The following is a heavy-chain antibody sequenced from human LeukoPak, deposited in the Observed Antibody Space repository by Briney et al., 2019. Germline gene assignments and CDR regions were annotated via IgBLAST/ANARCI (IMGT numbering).Heavy chain of an antibody. J-gene: IGHJ4*02. Sequence: GGSLRLSCAASGFTFSDFWMGWVRQAPGKGLEWVASIKYDESEKHYVDSVKGRFTVSRDNAKNSLYLQMNNLRAGDTAVYFCARITTNGYFEYWGQGTLVTVSS. CDR1: GFTFSDFW. CDR3: ARITTNGYFEY. V-gene: IGHV3-7*01. CDR2: IKYDESEK. D-gene: IGHD1-1*01.